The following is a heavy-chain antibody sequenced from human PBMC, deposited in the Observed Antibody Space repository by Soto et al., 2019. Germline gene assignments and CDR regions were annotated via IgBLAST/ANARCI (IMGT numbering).Heavy chain of an antibody. J-gene: IGHJ4*02. V-gene: IGHV5-51*01. D-gene: IGHD1-26*01. Sequence: GESPEFSLRDSVCSISTYFIGLVRPMPGKDREFMGIIYPVDSDTIYSPSFRGQVTISVDKASSTAYMQWSSLKASDTDIYYCAGRYDFYHSGRPMVYGGQGTLVTVSS. CDR2: IYPVDSDT. CDR3: AGRYDFYHSGRPMVY. CDR1: VCSISTYF.